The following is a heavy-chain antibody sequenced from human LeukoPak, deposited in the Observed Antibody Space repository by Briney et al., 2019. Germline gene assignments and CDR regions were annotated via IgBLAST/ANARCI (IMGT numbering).Heavy chain of an antibody. CDR1: GGSISSSSYY. J-gene: IGHJ4*02. V-gene: IGHV4-39*01. CDR3: ARQKGDTVTTPFDY. D-gene: IGHD4-17*01. Sequence: SETLSLTCTVSGGSISSSSYYWGWIRQPPGKGLEWIGSIFYSGTTYYSPSLKSRVTISVDTSNNQFSLKLSSVTAADTAVYYCARQKGDTVTTPFDYWGQATLVTVSS. CDR2: IFYSGTT.